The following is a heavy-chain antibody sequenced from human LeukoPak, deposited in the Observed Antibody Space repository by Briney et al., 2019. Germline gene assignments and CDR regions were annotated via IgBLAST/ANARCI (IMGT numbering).Heavy chain of an antibody. Sequence: GGSLRLSCTASGFTFNNYAIDWVRQAPGKGLEWVSAISGSGATTYHADSVKGRFTISRDNAKNSLYLQMNSLRAEDTAVYYCARDPPGDIVVVPAAMRFDPWGQGTLVTVSS. J-gene: IGHJ5*02. CDR2: ISGSGATT. V-gene: IGHV3-23*01. D-gene: IGHD2-2*01. CDR1: GFTFNNYA. CDR3: ARDPPGDIVVVPAAMRFDP.